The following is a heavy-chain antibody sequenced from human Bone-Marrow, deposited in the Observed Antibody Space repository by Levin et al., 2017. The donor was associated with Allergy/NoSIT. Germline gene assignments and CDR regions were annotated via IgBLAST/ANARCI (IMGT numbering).Heavy chain of an antibody. D-gene: IGHD3-22*01. V-gene: IGHV3-48*04. CDR2: ITTSGRSI. CDR3: VRDRLGNNKYDSSGYFC. J-gene: IGHJ4*02. Sequence: GESLKISCAASGFTFSSYSMNWVRQAPGQGLEWVSHITTSGRSIYYADSVKGRFTTSRDNAKNSLYLQMNSLRAEDTAVYFCVRDRLGNNKYDSSGYFCWGQGALVTVSS. CDR1: GFTFSSYS.